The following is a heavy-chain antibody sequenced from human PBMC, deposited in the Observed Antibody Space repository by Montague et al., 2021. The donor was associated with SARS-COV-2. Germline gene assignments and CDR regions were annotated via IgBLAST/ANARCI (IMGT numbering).Heavy chain of an antibody. CDR2: ISWNSGSI. Sequence: SLRLSCAASGFTFDDYAMHWVRQAPGKGLEWVSGISWNSGSIGYXXSLKGRFTISRDNAKNSLYLQMNSLRAEDTALYYCAKARVLLLWFGTEGPFDIWGQGTMVTVSS. CDR3: AKARVLLLWFGTEGPFDI. CDR1: GFTFDDYA. J-gene: IGHJ3*02. D-gene: IGHD3-10*01. V-gene: IGHV3-9*01.